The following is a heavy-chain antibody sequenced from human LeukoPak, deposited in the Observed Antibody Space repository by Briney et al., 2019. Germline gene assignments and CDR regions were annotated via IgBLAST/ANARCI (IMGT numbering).Heavy chain of an antibody. CDR1: GGSFSGYY. CDR2: INHSGST. CDR3: ARGNPYDSSGYYRDAFDI. V-gene: IGHV4-34*01. Sequence: SETLSLTCAVYGGSFSGYYWSWIRQSPGKGLEWIGEINHSGSTNYNPSLKSRVTISVDTSKNQFSLKLSSVTAADTAVYYCARGNPYDSSGYYRDAFDIWGQGTMVTVSS. D-gene: IGHD3-22*01. J-gene: IGHJ3*02.